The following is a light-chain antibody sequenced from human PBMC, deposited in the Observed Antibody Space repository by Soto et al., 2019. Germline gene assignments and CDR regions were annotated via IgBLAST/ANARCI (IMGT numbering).Light chain of an antibody. CDR1: QSISSW. V-gene: IGKV1-5*01. Sequence: LSASVGDRVTITCRASQSISSWLAWYQQKPGKAPKLLIYDASSLESGVPSRFSGSGSGTEFTLTISGLQPEDFATYYCQQSYSPPPITFGQGTRLEIK. J-gene: IGKJ5*01. CDR3: QQSYSPPPIT. CDR2: DAS.